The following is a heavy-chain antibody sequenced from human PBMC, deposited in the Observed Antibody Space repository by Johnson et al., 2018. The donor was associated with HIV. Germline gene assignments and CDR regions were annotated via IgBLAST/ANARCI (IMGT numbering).Heavy chain of an antibody. D-gene: IGHD7-27*01. CDR1: VFPFSSYA. V-gene: IGHV3-30*04. CDR2: ISYDGSNK. Sequence: VQLLESGGGVVQPGRSLRLSCAASVFPFSSYAMHWVRQAPGKGLEWVAVISYDGSNKYYADSVKGRFTISRDNSKNTLYLQMNSLRAEDTAVYYCARDERGNWGWYHAFDIWGQGTMVTVSS. J-gene: IGHJ3*02. CDR3: ARDERGNWGWYHAFDI.